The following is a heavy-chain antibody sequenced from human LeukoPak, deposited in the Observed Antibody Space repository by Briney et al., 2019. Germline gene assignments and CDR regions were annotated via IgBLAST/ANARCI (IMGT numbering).Heavy chain of an antibody. CDR1: GYTFTSYG. Sequence: ASVKVSCKASGYTFTSYGISWVRQAPGQGLEWMGWISAYNGNTNYAQKLQGRVTMTTDTSTSTAYMELRSLRSDDTAVYYCARDDIGCSSTSCQYSGYGQGGFDYWGQGTLVTVSS. V-gene: IGHV1-18*04. CDR3: ARDDIGCSSTSCQYSGYGQGGFDY. CDR2: ISAYNGNT. J-gene: IGHJ4*02. D-gene: IGHD2-2*01.